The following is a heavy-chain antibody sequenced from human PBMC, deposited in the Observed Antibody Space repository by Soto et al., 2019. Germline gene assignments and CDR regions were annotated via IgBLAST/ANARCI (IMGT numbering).Heavy chain of an antibody. CDR1: GFSFSTYA. CDR2: IKQDGSEK. CDR3: ARIPGSSGYESYCLDY. J-gene: IGHJ4*02. D-gene: IGHD3-22*01. Sequence: PGGSLRLSCAASGFSFSTYAMSWVRQAPGKGLEWVANIKQDGSEKYYVDSVKGRFTISRDNAKNSLYLQMNSLRAEDTAVYYCARIPGSSGYESYCLDYWGQGTLVTVSS. V-gene: IGHV3-7*01.